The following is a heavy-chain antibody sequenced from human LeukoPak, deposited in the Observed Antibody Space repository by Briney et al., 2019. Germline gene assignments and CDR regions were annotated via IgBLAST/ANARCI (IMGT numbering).Heavy chain of an antibody. V-gene: IGHV3-49*03. CDR1: GFTFGAYA. Sequence: PGGSLRLSCTASGFTFGAYAMDLFRQAPGKGLEWVGFIRSKAYGGTTEYAASVKGRFTISRDDSKNIAYLQMNGLKTEDTAVYYCTRVGPSGGLWGFLDYWGQGTLVTVSS. CDR3: TRVGPSGGLWGFLDY. CDR2: IRSKAYGGTT. J-gene: IGHJ4*02. D-gene: IGHD6-19*01.